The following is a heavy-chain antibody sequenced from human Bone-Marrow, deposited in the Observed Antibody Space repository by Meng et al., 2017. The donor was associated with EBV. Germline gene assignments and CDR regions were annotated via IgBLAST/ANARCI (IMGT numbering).Heavy chain of an antibody. J-gene: IGHJ4*02. D-gene: IGHD5-12*01. Sequence: QVPLVQSGSEVKKPGASVKSSCKASGYTFTSYGVTWVRQAPGQGLEWMGWITAYNSLTRYEQKFQGRVMLTTDTSTTTAYMELRSLTFDDTAVYYCARNPRSEYSGYDYWGQGTLVTVSS. V-gene: IGHV1-18*01. CDR3: ARNPRSEYSGYDY. CDR2: ITAYNSLT. CDR1: GYTFTSYG.